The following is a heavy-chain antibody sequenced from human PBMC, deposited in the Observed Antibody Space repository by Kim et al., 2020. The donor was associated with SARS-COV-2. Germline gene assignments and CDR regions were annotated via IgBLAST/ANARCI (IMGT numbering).Heavy chain of an antibody. Sequence: GGSLRLSCAASGFTFSSYAMHWVRQAPGKGLEYVSAISSNGGSTYYANSVKGRFTISRDNSKNTLYLQMGSLRAEDMAVYYCERVGGFHERSLDYWGQGTLVTVSS. CDR2: ISSNGGST. CDR3: ERVGGFHERSLDY. J-gene: IGHJ4*02. D-gene: IGHD1-26*01. CDR1: GFTFSSYA. V-gene: IGHV3-64*01.